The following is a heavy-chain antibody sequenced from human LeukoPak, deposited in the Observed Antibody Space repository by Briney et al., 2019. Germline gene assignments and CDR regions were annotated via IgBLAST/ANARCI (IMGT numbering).Heavy chain of an antibody. CDR2: IKEDGSIQ. CDR3: ARDVWTGVAVSDY. CDR1: GFTFSSYW. Sequence: GGSLRLSCVASGFTFSSYWMTWVRQAPGKGLEWLANIKEDGSIQYYLDSVRGRFTISRNNAKTSVYLQLNSLRADDTAVYYCARDVWTGVAVSDYWGQGTLVTASS. J-gene: IGHJ4*02. V-gene: IGHV3-7*01. D-gene: IGHD6-19*01.